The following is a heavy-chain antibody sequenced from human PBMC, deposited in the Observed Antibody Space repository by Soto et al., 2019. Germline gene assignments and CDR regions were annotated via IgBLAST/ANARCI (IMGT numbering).Heavy chain of an antibody. V-gene: IGHV3-33*01. D-gene: IGHD4-17*01. CDR1: GFTFSSYG. CDR3: ARNVGPSTVTTFLGY. CDR2: IWYDGSNK. J-gene: IGHJ4*02. Sequence: QVQLVESGGGVVQPGRSLRLSCAASGFTFSSYGMHWVRQAPGKGLEWVAVIWYDGSNKYYADSVKGRFTISRDNSKNPLYLQMNSLRAEDTAVYYCARNVGPSTVTTFLGYWGQGTLVTVSS.